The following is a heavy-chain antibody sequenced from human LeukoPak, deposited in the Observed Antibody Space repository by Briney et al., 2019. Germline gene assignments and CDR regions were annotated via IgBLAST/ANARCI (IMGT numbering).Heavy chain of an antibody. CDR2: ISSSSSYI. CDR1: GFTFSSYS. V-gene: IGHV3-21*01. D-gene: IGHD1-26*01. J-gene: IGHJ4*02. CDR3: ARGARGIVGAEESDY. Sequence: GGSLRLSCAASGFTFSSYSMNWVRQAPGKGLEWVSSISSSSSYIYYADSVKGRFTTSRDNAKNSLYLQMNSLRAEDTAVYYCARGARGIVGAEESDYWGQGTLVTVSS.